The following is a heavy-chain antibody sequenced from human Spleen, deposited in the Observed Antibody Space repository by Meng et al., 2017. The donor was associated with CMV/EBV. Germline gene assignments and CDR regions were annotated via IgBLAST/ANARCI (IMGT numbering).Heavy chain of an antibody. V-gene: IGHV4-59*12. Sequence: SETLSLTCTVSGASISSYYWNWIRQPPGKGLEWIGYMYNSGSTNYNPSLKSRATISVDTSKNQFSLKLSSVTAADTAVYYCARADYDFRRRDYYGLDVWGQGTTVTVSS. D-gene: IGHD3-3*01. CDR1: GASISSYY. CDR3: ARADYDFRRRDYYGLDV. CDR2: MYNSGST. J-gene: IGHJ6*02.